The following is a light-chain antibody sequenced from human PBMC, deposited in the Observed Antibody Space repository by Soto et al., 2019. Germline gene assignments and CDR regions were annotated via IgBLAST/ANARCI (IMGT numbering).Light chain of an antibody. V-gene: IGLV1-44*01. J-gene: IGLJ3*02. CDR1: YSNIGTNT. Sequence: QSVLTQPPSASGTPGQRVTISCSGSYSNIGTNTVNWYQQLPGAAPKLLIYNENQRPSGVPDRFSGSKSGTSASLAIGGLQSEDWGDYYCAAWDGSLNVWLVGRGTKLTVL. CDR2: NEN. CDR3: AAWDGSLNVWL.